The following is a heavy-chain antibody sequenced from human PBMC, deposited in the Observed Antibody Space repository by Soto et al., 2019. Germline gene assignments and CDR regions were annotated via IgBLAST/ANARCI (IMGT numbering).Heavy chain of an antibody. CDR1: GYTFTSYG. J-gene: IGHJ6*02. Sequence: ASVKVSCKASGYTFTSYGISWVRQAPGQGLEWMGWISAYNGNTNYAQKLQGRVTMTTDTSTSTAYMELRSLRSDDTAVYYCARDYYDILTGYQNYYSYCGTDVCDPATTGTGSS. D-gene: IGHD3-9*01. CDR3: ARDYYDILTGYQNYYSYCGTDV. V-gene: IGHV1-18*01. CDR2: ISAYNGNT.